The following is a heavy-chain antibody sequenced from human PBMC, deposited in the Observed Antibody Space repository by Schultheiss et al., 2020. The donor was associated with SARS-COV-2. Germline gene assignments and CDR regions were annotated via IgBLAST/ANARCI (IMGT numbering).Heavy chain of an antibody. D-gene: IGHD6-13*01. Sequence: SVKVSCKASGGTFSSYAISWVRQAPGQGLEWMGGIIPIFGTANYAQKFQGRVTITADESTSTAYMELSSLRSEDTAVYYCARDTGGLAAAGSTGVYYYYGMDVWGQGTTVTVS. CDR3: ARDTGGLAAAGSTGVYYYYGMDV. V-gene: IGHV1-69*13. J-gene: IGHJ6*02. CDR1: GGTFSSYA. CDR2: IIPIFGTA.